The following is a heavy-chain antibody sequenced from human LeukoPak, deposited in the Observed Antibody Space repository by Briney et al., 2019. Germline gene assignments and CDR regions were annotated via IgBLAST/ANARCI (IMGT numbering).Heavy chain of an antibody. Sequence: ASVKVSCKASGYTFSNYGINWVRQAPGQGLEWMGWISAYNGNTNYAQKIQGRVTMTTDTSTSTAYMELRSLRSDDTAVYYCARRGGKNYGDYVLYYSYMDVWGKGTTVTVSS. CDR1: GYTFSNYG. D-gene: IGHD4-17*01. V-gene: IGHV1-18*01. J-gene: IGHJ6*03. CDR3: ARRGGKNYGDYVLYYSYMDV. CDR2: ISAYNGNT.